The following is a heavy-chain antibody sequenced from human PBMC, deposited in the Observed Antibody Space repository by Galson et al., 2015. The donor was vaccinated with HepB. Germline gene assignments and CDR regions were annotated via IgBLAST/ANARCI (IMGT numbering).Heavy chain of an antibody. D-gene: IGHD6-13*01. Sequence: SLRLSCAASGFTFSSYSMNWVRQAPGKGLEWVSSISSSSSYIYYADSVKGRFTISRDNAKSSLYLQMNSLRAEDTAVYYCAHRQGIADQDAFDLWGQGTMVTASS. V-gene: IGHV3-21*01. CDR2: ISSSSSYI. J-gene: IGHJ3*01. CDR3: AHRQGIADQDAFDL. CDR1: GFTFSSYS.